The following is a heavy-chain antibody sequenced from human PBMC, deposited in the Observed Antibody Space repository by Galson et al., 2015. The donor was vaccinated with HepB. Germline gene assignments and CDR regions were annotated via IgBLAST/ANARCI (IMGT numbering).Heavy chain of an antibody. J-gene: IGHJ4*02. CDR3: VKPLKN. Sequence: SLRLSCAASGITFSHYWMTWIRQAPGKGLEWVANIKQDGSEKNYVDSVKGRFTISRDNAKNSLYLQMNSLRAEDTAVYYCVKPLKNWGQGTLVTVSS. CDR1: GITFSHYW. CDR2: IKQDGSEK. V-gene: IGHV3-7*01.